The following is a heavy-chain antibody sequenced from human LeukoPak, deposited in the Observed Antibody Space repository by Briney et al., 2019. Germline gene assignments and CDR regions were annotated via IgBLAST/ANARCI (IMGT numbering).Heavy chain of an antibody. V-gene: IGHV3-53*01. J-gene: IGHJ5*02. CDR1: GFTVSSNY. CDR2: IYSAGST. Sequence: GGSLRLSCVVSGFTVSSNYTSWVRQAPGKGLEWVSIIYSAGSTFCADSVKGRFTISRDNSKNTVYLQMNSLRAEDTAVYYCARANSATIPGVDPWGQGTLVTVSS. D-gene: IGHD1-26*01. CDR3: ARANSATIPGVDP.